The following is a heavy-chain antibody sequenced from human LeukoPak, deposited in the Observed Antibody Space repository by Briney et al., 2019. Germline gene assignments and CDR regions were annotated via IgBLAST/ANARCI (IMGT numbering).Heavy chain of an antibody. D-gene: IGHD3-16*01. CDR1: GYTFTGYY. Sequence: ASVKVSCKTSGYTFTGYYMHWVRQAPGQGLEWMGRMNPNSGDTNYAQKFQGRVTMTRDTSINTAYMELSSLRSDDTAVYYCVPRGDGGFDYWGQGTLDIVSS. V-gene: IGHV1-2*06. CDR2: MNPNSGDT. J-gene: IGHJ4*02. CDR3: VPRGDGGFDY.